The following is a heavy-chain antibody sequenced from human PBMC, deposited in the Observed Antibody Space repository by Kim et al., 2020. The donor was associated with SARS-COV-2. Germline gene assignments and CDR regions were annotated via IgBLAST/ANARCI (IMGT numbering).Heavy chain of an antibody. J-gene: IGHJ4*02. CDR2: IYYSGST. D-gene: IGHD4-4*01. Sequence: SETLSLTCTVSGGSISSYYWSWIRQPPGKGLEYIGYIYYSGSTNYNPSLKSRVTISVDTSKNQFSLKLTSVIAADTAVYYCARLQSSSTVFDYWCQGTLV. CDR3: ARLQSSSTVFDY. V-gene: IGHV4-59*08. CDR1: GGSISSYY.